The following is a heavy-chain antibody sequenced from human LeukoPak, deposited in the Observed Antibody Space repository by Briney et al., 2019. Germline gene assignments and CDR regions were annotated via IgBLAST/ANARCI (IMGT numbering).Heavy chain of an antibody. Sequence: SVKVSCKASGGTFSSYAISWVRQAPGQGLEWMGRIIPIFGTANYAQEFQGRVTITTDESTSTAYMELSSLRSEDTAVYYCARSLVTYYYDSSGYEGHYYYYMDVWGKGTTVTVSS. V-gene: IGHV1-69*05. CDR3: ARSLVTYYYDSSGYEGHYYYYMDV. CDR1: GGTFSSYA. J-gene: IGHJ6*03. D-gene: IGHD3-22*01. CDR2: IIPIFGTA.